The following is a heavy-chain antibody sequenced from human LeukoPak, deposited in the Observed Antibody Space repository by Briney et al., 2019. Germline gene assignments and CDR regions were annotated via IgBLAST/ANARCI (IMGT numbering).Heavy chain of an antibody. CDR1: GGSISTSTYY. Sequence: SETLSLTCTVSGGSISTSTYYWGWIRQPPGKGLEWIGTIYYSGTTYYNPSLKSQVTISVGTSKNQFPLNLSSVTAADTAVYYCARRGGYGYFDCWGQGTLVTVSS. CDR2: IYYSGTT. D-gene: IGHD5-12*01. J-gene: IGHJ4*02. CDR3: ARRGGYGYFDC. V-gene: IGHV4-39*01.